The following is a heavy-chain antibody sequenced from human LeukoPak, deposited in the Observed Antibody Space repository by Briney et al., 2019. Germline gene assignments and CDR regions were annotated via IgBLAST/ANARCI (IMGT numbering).Heavy chain of an antibody. D-gene: IGHD2-2*01. J-gene: IGHJ6*03. Sequence: GGSLRLSCAASGLMFSSYWMTWVRQAPGKGLEWVANIRQDGGEGYYVDSVKGRFTVSRDNSKNTLYLQMNSLRAEDTAVYYCAKDRSNTLYYYMDVWGKGTTVTVSS. V-gene: IGHV3-7*01. CDR1: GLMFSSYW. CDR2: IRQDGGEG. CDR3: AKDRSNTLYYYMDV.